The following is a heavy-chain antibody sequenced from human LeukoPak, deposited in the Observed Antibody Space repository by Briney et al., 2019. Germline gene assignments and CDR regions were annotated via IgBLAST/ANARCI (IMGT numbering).Heavy chain of an antibody. J-gene: IGHJ3*02. Sequence: SETLSLTCAVSGDSISSSNWWNWVRQPPGKGLEWIGETHHSGSTHYNPSLKSGVTISVDKSKNQFSLELNSVTAADTAVYYCARDLTSYYYDSSGYYSQDDAFDIWGQGTMVTVSS. D-gene: IGHD3-22*01. V-gene: IGHV4-4*02. CDR1: GDSISSSNW. CDR2: THHSGST. CDR3: ARDLTSYYYDSSGYYSQDDAFDI.